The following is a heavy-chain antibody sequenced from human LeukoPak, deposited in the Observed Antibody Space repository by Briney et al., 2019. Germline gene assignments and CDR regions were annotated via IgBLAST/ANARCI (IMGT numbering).Heavy chain of an antibody. V-gene: IGHV3-7*05. Sequence: GESLRLSCAASGFTFSSYAMSWVRQAPGKGLEWVASIKQDGSEKYYVDSVKGRFTISRDNAKNSLYLQMNSLRAEDTAVYYCARLIRPYFDYWGQGTLVTVSS. CDR2: IKQDGSEK. CDR1: GFTFSSYA. J-gene: IGHJ4*02. CDR3: ARLIRPYFDY.